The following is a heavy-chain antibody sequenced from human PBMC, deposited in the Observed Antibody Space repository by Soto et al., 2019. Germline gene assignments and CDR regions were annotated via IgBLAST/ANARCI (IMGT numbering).Heavy chain of an antibody. D-gene: IGHD6-19*01. CDR3: AKGASLYSSGWYTYDI. J-gene: IGHJ3*02. Sequence: GGSLRLSCAASGFTFDDYAMHWVRQAPGKGLEWVSGISWNSGSIGYADSVKGRFTISRDNAKNSLYLQMNSLRAEDTALYYCAKGASLYSSGWYTYDIWGQGTMVTVSS. CDR1: GFTFDDYA. V-gene: IGHV3-9*01. CDR2: ISWNSGSI.